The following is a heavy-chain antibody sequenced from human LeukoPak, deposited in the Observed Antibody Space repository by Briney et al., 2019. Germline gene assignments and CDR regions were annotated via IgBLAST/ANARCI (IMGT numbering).Heavy chain of an antibody. Sequence: SQTLSLTCTVSGGSISSGGYYWSWIRQHPGKGLEWIGYIYYSGSTYYNPSLKSRVTISVDTSKNQFSLKLSSVTAADTAVYYCARLADCGGDCYQFDYWGQGTLVTVSS. CDR3: ARLADCGGDCYQFDY. J-gene: IGHJ4*02. CDR1: GGSISSGGYY. CDR2: IYYSGST. D-gene: IGHD2-21*02. V-gene: IGHV4-31*03.